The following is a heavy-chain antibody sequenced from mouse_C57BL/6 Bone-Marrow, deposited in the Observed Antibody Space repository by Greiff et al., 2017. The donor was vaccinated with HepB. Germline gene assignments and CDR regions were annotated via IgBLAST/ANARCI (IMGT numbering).Heavy chain of an antibody. J-gene: IGHJ1*03. D-gene: IGHD2-5*01. CDR3: VRDSGYSNYEYFDV. CDR1: GFTFNTYA. CDR2: ISSKSSNYTT. V-gene: IGHV10-3*01. Sequence: EVHLVESGGGLVQPKGSLKLSCAASGFTFNTYAMHWVRQAPGKGLEWVARISSKSSNYTTYYADSVKDRFTISRDDSQSMLYLQMNNLKTEDTDMYYCVRDSGYSNYEYFDVWGTGTTVTVSS.